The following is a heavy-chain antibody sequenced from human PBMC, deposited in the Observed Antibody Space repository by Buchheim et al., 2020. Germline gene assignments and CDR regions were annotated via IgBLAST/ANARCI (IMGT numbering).Heavy chain of an antibody. D-gene: IGHD2-8*01. CDR3: ARGTMGYCTNGVCFEDYYYYYMDV. CDR1: GGSISSYY. Sequence: QVQLQESGPGLVKPSETLSLTCTVSGGSISSYYWSWIRQPPGKGLEWIGYIYYSGSTNYNPSLKSRVTISVDTSKNQFSLKLSSVTAADTAVYYCARGTMGYCTNGVCFEDYYYYYMDVWGEGTT. CDR2: IYYSGST. J-gene: IGHJ6*03. V-gene: IGHV4-59*01.